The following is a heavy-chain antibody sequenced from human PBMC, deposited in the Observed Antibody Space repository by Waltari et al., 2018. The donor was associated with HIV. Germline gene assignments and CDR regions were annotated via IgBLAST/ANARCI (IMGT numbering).Heavy chain of an antibody. D-gene: IGHD3-16*01. J-gene: IGHJ6*01. CDR2: INGDGSEK. Sequence: EEHLVASGGGLARPGGSLSLSCVASGFPIRGSWMPCVRQAPGKGLEWGANINGDGSEKVYMDSLKGRFNISRDNAKNSVFLQMDRLRAEDTAIYYCARDLTPTAGPFNYYYALDVWGQGATVTVST. V-gene: IGHV3-7*01. CDR1: GFPIRGSW. CDR3: ARDLTPTAGPFNYYYALDV.